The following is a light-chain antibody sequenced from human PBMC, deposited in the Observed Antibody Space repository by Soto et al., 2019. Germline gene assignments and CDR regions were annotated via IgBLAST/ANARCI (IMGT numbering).Light chain of an antibody. CDR3: QRYNNWPLT. J-gene: IGKJ4*01. CDR1: QSVSSY. CDR2: GAS. Sequence: EIVMTQSPATLSVSLGDRATLSCRASQSVSSYLAWYQQKPGQAPRLLIYGASTRATGIPARFSGSGSETDFTLTISSLQSEDFAIYYCQRYNNWPLTFGGGTKVESK. V-gene: IGKV3-15*01.